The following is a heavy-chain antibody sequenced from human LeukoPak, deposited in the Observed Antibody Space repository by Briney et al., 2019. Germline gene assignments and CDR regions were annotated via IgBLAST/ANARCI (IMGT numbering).Heavy chain of an antibody. CDR2: IYHSGST. J-gene: IGHJ4*02. V-gene: IGHV4-4*02. CDR1: GGSISSSDW. D-gene: IGHD5-12*01. CDR3: ARDRGDGYDYFWDY. Sequence: SGTLSLTCAVSGGSISSSDWWSWVRQPPGKGLEWIGEIYHSGSTNYNPSLKSRVTISVDKSKNQFSLKLTSVTAADTAVYYCARDRGDGYDYFWDYWGQGTLVTVSS.